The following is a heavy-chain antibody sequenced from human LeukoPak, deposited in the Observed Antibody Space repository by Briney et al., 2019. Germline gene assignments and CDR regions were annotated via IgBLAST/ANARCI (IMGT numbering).Heavy chain of an antibody. J-gene: IGHJ4*02. Sequence: GGSLRLSCAAPGFTFSSYWMTWVRQAPGKGLEWVASIKQDGSEKYYVDSVKGRFTISRDNAKNSVYLQMNSLRVEDTAVFYCARDSGTGWNYWGQGTLVTVSS. V-gene: IGHV3-7*01. CDR1: GFTFSSYW. D-gene: IGHD3/OR15-3a*01. CDR2: IKQDGSEK. CDR3: ARDSGTGWNY.